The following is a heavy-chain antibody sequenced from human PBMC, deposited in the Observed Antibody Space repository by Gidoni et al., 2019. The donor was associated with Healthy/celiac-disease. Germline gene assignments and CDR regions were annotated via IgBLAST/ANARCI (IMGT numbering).Heavy chain of an antibody. D-gene: IGHD2-2*02. CDR2: ISAYNGNT. V-gene: IGHV1-18*01. CDR3: ARFCSSTSCYTNDAFDI. Sequence: QVQLVQSGAEVKKPGASVKVYCKSSGYTFTIYGISWVRQAPEQGLEWMGWISAYNGNTNYAQKLQGRVTMTTDTSTSTAYMERRSLRSDDTAVYYCARFCSSTSCYTNDAFDIWGQGTMVTVSS. J-gene: IGHJ3*02. CDR1: GYTFTIYG.